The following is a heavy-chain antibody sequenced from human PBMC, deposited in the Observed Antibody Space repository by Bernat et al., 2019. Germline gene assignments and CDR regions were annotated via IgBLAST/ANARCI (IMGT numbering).Heavy chain of an antibody. Sequence: QVELVESGGGVVQPGRTLRLSCAASGFTFSDYAMHWVRQAPGKGLEWVAVVSYDGSNKYYADSVKGRFTISRDNPKNTLYLQMNSLRSEDTAVYYCARSYCRSTSCPSRGNYYYFYMDVWGKGTTVTVSS. V-gene: IGHV3-30*01. CDR3: ARSYCRSTSCPSRGNYYYFYMDV. CDR1: GFTFSDYA. D-gene: IGHD2-2*01. J-gene: IGHJ6*03. CDR2: VSYDGSNK.